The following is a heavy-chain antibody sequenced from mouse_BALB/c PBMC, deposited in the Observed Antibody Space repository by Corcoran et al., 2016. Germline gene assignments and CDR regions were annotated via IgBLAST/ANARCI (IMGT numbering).Heavy chain of an antibody. CDR3: ARYGNYAMDY. CDR2: INPYNGAT. J-gene: IGHJ4*01. Sequence: EVQLQQSGPERGKPGASVKISCKASGYSFTGYYMHWVKQSHVKSLEWIGRINPYNGATSYNQNFKDKASLTVDKSSSTAYMELHSLTSEDSAVYYCARYGNYAMDYWGQGTSVTVS. CDR1: GYSFTGYY. D-gene: IGHD2-1*01. V-gene: IGHV1-26*01.